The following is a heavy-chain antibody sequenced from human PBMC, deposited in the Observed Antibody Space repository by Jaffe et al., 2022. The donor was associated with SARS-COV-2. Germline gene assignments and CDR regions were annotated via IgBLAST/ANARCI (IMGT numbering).Heavy chain of an antibody. CDR1: GFTFDNYA. V-gene: IGHV3-23*01. Sequence: EVQLLESGGGLVQPGGSLRLSCAASGFTFDNYAMNWVRQAPGKGLEWVALISGSSGGTNYADSVKGRFTISRDNSKNTLFLQMNSLRAEDTAVYYCAKGVLRSGVDYFDYWGQGTLVTVSS. J-gene: IGHJ4*02. CDR3: AKGVLRSGVDYFDY. D-gene: IGHD3-10*01. CDR2: ISGSSGGT.